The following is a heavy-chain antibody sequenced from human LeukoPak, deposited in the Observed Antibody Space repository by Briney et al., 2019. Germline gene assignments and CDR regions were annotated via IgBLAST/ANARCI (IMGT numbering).Heavy chain of an antibody. Sequence: SVKVSCKASGGTFSRYAISWVRQAPGQGLEWMGRIIPIFGTANYAQKFQGRVTITTDESTSTAYMELSSLRSEDTAVYYCTMVRGVTSWRLDYWGQGTLVTVSS. CDR1: GGTFSRYA. CDR2: IIPIFGTA. J-gene: IGHJ4*02. D-gene: IGHD3-10*01. V-gene: IGHV1-69*05. CDR3: TMVRGVTSWRLDY.